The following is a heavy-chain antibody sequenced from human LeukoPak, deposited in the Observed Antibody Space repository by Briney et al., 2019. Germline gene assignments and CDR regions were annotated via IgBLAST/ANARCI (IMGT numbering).Heavy chain of an antibody. CDR2: IYHSGST. J-gene: IGHJ4*02. CDR3: ARIQQLVLGYDY. Sequence: SETLSLTCTVSAYSISSGYYRGWIRQPRGKGLEWIGSIYHSGSTYYNPSLKSRVTISVDTSKNQFSLKLSSVTAADTAVYYCARIQQLVLGYDYWGQGTLVTVSS. V-gene: IGHV4-38-2*02. D-gene: IGHD6-6*01. CDR1: AYSISSGYY.